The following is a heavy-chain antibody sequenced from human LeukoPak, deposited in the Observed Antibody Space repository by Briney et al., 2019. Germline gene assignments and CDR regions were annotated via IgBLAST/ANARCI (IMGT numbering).Heavy chain of an antibody. D-gene: IGHD6-19*01. CDR1: GFTFSSYA. Sequence: GGSLRLSCAASGFTFSSYAMSWVRQAPGKGLEWVSAISGSGGSTYYADSVKGRFTISRDNSKNTMYLQMNSLRAEDTAVYYCAKDIEEWLVKGGGCFDYWGQGTLVTVSS. CDR2: ISGSGGST. V-gene: IGHV3-23*01. J-gene: IGHJ4*02. CDR3: AKDIEEWLVKGGGCFDY.